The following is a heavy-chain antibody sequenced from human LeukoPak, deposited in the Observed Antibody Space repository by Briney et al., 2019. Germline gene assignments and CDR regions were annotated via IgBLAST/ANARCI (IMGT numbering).Heavy chain of an antibody. J-gene: IGHJ4*02. CDR3: ASHRTEWLVRGYYFDY. Sequence: KPSETLSLTCTVSGGSIRSYYWSWIRQPPGKGLEWIGYIYYSGSTNYNPSLKSRVTISVDTSKNQFSLKLSSVTAADTAVYYCASHRTEWLVRGYYFDYWGQGTLVTVSS. D-gene: IGHD6-19*01. CDR2: IYYSGST. CDR1: GGSIRSYY. V-gene: IGHV4-59*08.